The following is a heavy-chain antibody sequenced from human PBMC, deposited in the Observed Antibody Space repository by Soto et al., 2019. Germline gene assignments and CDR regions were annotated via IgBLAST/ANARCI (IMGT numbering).Heavy chain of an antibody. CDR1: GFSLSSTTMA. CDR2: IYWDDDK. CDR3: EHIVVAGIGSYFDY. Sequence: HITLKESGPTLVKPTQTLTLTCTFPGFSLSSTTMAVGWIRQPPGKALEWLALIYWDDDKRYSPFLESRLTISTDYAKNQVVLTVSNMEPVDTASYYCEHIVVAGIGSYFDYCGHRTLVPGSS. J-gene: IGHJ4*01. D-gene: IGHD6-19*01. V-gene: IGHV2-5*02.